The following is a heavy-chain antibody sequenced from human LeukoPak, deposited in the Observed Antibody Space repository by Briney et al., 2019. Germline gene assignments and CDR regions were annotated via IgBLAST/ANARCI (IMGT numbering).Heavy chain of an antibody. J-gene: IGHJ6*03. CDR3: ARDRHSTVTTGYYYMDV. CDR2: IYTSGST. V-gene: IGHV4-61*02. Sequence: SETLSLTCTVSGGSISSSSYYWSWIRQPAGKGLEWIGRIYTSGSTNYNPSLKSRVTISVDTSKNQFSLKLSSVTAADTAVYYCARDRHSTVTTGYYYMDVWGKGTTVTVSS. CDR1: GGSISSSSYY. D-gene: IGHD4-11*01.